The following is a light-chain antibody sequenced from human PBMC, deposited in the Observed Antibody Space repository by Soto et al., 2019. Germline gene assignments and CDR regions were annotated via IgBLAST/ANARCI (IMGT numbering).Light chain of an antibody. CDR3: QQYDSYSPLT. Sequence: IQMTPSPSTLSASVGDRVTIPFRASQSISTWLAWYQQKPGKAPKLLIYKASGLESGVPSRFSGSGSGTAFTLTISSLQPDDFATYYCQQYDSYSPLTFGGGTKVDIK. CDR2: KAS. V-gene: IGKV1-5*03. J-gene: IGKJ4*01. CDR1: QSISTW.